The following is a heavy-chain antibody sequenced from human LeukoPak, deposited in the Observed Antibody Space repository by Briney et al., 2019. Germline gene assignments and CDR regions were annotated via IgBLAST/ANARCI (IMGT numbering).Heavy chain of an antibody. CDR3: ARVNTEAMIVVTNWFDP. J-gene: IGHJ5*02. Sequence: SETLSLTCTVSGGSISSSSYYWGWIRQPPGKGLEWIGNIYYSGSTYYNPSLKSRVTITVDTSKNQFSLKLSSVTAADTAVYYCARVNTEAMIVVTNWFDPWGQGTLVTVSS. V-gene: IGHV4-39*07. D-gene: IGHD3-22*01. CDR2: IYYSGST. CDR1: GGSISSSSYY.